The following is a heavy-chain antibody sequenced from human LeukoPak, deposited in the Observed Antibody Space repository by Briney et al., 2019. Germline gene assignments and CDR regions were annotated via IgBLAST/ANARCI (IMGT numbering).Heavy chain of an antibody. D-gene: IGHD1-1*01. CDR2: IRQDGSEK. CDR1: GFTLSSYW. J-gene: IGHJ4*02. Sequence: AGGSLRLSCAASGFTLSSYWMSWVRQAPGKGLEWVANIRQDGSEKYYVDSVKGRFTISRDNSKNMLYLQMNSLRAEDTAIYYCAKHNSPNWYDYWGQGTLVTVSS. V-gene: IGHV3-7*03. CDR3: AKHNSPNWYDY.